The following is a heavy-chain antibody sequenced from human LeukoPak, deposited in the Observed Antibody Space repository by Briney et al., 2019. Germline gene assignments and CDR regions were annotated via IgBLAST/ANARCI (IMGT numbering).Heavy chain of an antibody. CDR3: ARVLAVAGTGAFDI. CDR1: GFTFSSYA. CDR2: ISSNGGST. D-gene: IGHD6-19*01. V-gene: IGHV3-64*01. Sequence: GGSLRLSCAASGFTFSSYAMHWVRQAPGKGLEYVSAISSNGGSTYYANSVKGRFTISRDNSKNTLYLQMGSLRAEDMAVYYCARVLAVAGTGAFDIWGQGTIVTVSS. J-gene: IGHJ3*02.